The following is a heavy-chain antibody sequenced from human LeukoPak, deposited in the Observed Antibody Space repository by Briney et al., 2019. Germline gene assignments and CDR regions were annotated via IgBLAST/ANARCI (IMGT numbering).Heavy chain of an antibody. V-gene: IGHV3-48*03. CDR1: GFTFSSYE. CDR2: ISSSGSTI. J-gene: IGHJ4*02. D-gene: IGHD4-23*01. Sequence: GGSLRLSCAASGFTFSSYEMNWVRQAPGKGLEWVSYISSSGSTIYYADSVKGRFTISRDNAKNSLYLQMNSLRAEDTAVYYCARDYGGNTFDYWGQGTLVTVSS. CDR3: ARDYGGNTFDY.